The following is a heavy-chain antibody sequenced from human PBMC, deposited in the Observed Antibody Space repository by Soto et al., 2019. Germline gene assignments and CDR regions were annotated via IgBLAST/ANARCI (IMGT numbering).Heavy chain of an antibody. J-gene: IGHJ3*02. CDR2: IIPIFGTA. CDR1: GGTFSSYA. V-gene: IGHV1-69*13. D-gene: IGHD2-15*01. Sequence: SVKVCCKAPGGTFSSYAISWVRQAPGQGLEWMGGIIPIFGTANYAQKFQGRVTITADESTSTAYMELSSLRSEDTSVYYCAGGGGGAFDIWGQGTMVTVSS. CDR3: AGGGGGAFDI.